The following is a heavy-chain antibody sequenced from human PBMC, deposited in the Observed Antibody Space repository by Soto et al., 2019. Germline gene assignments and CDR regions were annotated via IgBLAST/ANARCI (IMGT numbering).Heavy chain of an antibody. CDR1: GFTFSSYA. V-gene: IGHV3-30-3*01. CDR3: AREKWRGSTTYYYYGMDV. CDR2: ISYDGSNK. D-gene: IGHD5-12*01. Sequence: PGGSLRLSCAASGFTFSSYAMHWVRQAPGKGLEWVAVISYDGSNKYYADSVKGRFTISRDNSKNTLYLQMNSLRAEDTAVYYCAREKWRGSTTYYYYGMDVWGQGTTVTVSS. J-gene: IGHJ6*02.